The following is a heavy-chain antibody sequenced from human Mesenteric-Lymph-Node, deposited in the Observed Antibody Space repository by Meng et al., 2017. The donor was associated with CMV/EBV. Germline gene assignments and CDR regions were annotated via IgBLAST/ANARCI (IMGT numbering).Heavy chain of an antibody. CDR2: ISSSGSIK. J-gene: IGHJ6*02. CDR3: ARDAVPQGYYYYGMDV. Sequence: GESLKISCAASGFTFSDYYMSWIRQAPGKGLEWVSYISSSGSIKCYADSVKGRFTISRDDSKNTLYLQMNSLRSEDTTVYYCARDAVPQGYYYYGMDVWGQGTLVTVSS. CDR1: GFTFSDYY. V-gene: IGHV3-11*04.